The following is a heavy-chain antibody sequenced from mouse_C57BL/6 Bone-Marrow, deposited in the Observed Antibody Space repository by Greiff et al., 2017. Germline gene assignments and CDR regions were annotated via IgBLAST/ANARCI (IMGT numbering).Heavy chain of an antibody. Sequence: QVQLKQPGAELVKPGASVKLSCKASGYTFTSYWMHWVKQRPGQGLEWIGMIHPNSGSTNYNEKFKSKATLTVDKSSSTAYMQLSSLTSEDSAVYYCARMGRPYYFDYWGQGTTLTVSS. CDR3: ARMGRPYYFDY. J-gene: IGHJ2*01. V-gene: IGHV1-64*01. CDR2: IHPNSGST. CDR1: GYTFTSYW.